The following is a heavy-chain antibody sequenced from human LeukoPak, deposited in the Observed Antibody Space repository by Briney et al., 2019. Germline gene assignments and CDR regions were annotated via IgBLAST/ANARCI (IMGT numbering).Heavy chain of an antibody. CDR1: GYTFTGYY. CDR2: INPNSGGT. CDR3: ARGRAYYYDRIGYISPVGAY. D-gene: IGHD3-22*01. Sequence: ASVKVSCKASGYTFTGYYMHWVRQAPGQGLEWMGWINPNSGGTNYAQKFQGRVTMTRDTSISAAYMELSRLRSDDTAVYYCARGRAYYYDRIGYISPVGAYWGQVTLVTV. J-gene: IGHJ4*02. V-gene: IGHV1-2*02.